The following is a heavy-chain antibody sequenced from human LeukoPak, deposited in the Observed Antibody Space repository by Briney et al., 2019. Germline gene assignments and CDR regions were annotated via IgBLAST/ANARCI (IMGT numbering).Heavy chain of an antibody. V-gene: IGHV3-23*01. CDR3: PNSAYEILTGYFDY. CDR1: GFTFSSYA. Sequence: GGSLRLSCAASGFTFSSYAMSWVRQAPGKGLEWVSAISGSGGSTYYADSVKGRFTISRDNSKNTLYLQMNSLRAEDTAVYYCPNSAYEILTGYFDYWGQGTLVTVSS. J-gene: IGHJ4*02. CDR2: ISGSGGST. D-gene: IGHD3-9*01.